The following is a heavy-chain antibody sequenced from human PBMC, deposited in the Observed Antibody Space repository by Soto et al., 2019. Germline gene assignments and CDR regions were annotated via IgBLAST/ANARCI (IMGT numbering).Heavy chain of an antibody. V-gene: IGHV3-49*03. J-gene: IGHJ6*03. Sequence: GGSLRLSCTASGFTFGDYAMSWFRQAPGRGLEWVGFIKSIAYGGTTEYAAFVKGRFTISRDDSKSIAYLQMNSLKTEDTAVYYCTRTMVRGVVEAPDYYYYMDVWGKGTTVTVSS. D-gene: IGHD3-10*01. CDR3: TRTMVRGVVEAPDYYYYMDV. CDR1: GFTFGDYA. CDR2: IKSIAYGGTT.